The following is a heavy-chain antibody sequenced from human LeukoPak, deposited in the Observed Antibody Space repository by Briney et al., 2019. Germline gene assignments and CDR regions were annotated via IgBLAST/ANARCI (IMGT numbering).Heavy chain of an antibody. D-gene: IGHD3-3*01. CDR2: ISGRGDLE. J-gene: IGHJ6*03. CDR3: AREGDFWSGYPIDHYYYMDV. CDR1: GFTFSSYA. V-gene: IGHV3-23*01. Sequence: PGGSLGLSCLASGFTFSSYAMTWVRQAPGKGLEWVSTISGRGDLEFYTESVKGRFTISRDHSKNTVHLQMDSLRAEDTAIYYCAREGDFWSGYPIDHYYYMDVWGKGTTVTVTS.